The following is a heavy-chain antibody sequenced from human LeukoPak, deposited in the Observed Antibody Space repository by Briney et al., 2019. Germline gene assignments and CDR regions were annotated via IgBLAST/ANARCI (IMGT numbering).Heavy chain of an antibody. CDR2: IYYGGRI. Sequence: SGTLSLTCTVSGGSISSSSYYWGWISQPPGKGLEFIGYIYYGGRINYNPSLKSRVSISVDTSNNQFSLKLSSVTAADTAVYYCARDSDDYDSSGYAFDIWGQGTMVTVSS. V-gene: IGHV4-61*01. J-gene: IGHJ3*02. CDR3: ARDSDDYDSSGYAFDI. CDR1: GGSISSSSYY. D-gene: IGHD3-22*01.